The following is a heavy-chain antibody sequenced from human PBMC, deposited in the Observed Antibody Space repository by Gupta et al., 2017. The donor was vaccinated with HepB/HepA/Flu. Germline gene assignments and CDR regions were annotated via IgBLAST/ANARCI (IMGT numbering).Heavy chain of an antibody. CDR2: IIPLLGTA. CDR1: GGTLSNSA. V-gene: IGHV1-69*06. J-gene: IGHJ4*02. CDR3: ARANLHLDPFDY. Sequence: QVQLVQSGAEVKNPGSSVKVSCKASGGTLSNSAISWVRQAPGQGPEWLGGIIPLLGTAKDAHNFQGRVTITADRSTNTLYMAMSRLRSEDTAVYYWARANLHLDPFDYWVQVSLVTVSS. D-gene: IGHD3-3*02.